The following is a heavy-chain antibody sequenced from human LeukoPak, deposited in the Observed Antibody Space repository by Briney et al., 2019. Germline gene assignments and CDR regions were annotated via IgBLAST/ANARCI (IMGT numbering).Heavy chain of an antibody. D-gene: IGHD2-2*01. V-gene: IGHV3-30-3*01. J-gene: IGHJ6*03. CDR1: GFTFSSYA. Sequence: PGRSLRLSCAASGFTFSSYAMHWVRQAPGKGLEWVAVISYDGSNKYYADSVKGRFTISRDNSKNTLYLQMNSLRAEDTAVYYCARDGPGVVPAAIGTHPLMDVWGKGTTVTVSS. CDR2: ISYDGSNK. CDR3: ARDGPGVVPAAIGTHPLMDV.